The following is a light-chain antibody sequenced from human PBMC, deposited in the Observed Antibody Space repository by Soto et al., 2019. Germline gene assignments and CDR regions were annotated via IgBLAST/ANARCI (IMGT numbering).Light chain of an antibody. CDR1: QSVSSY. J-gene: IGKJ4*01. CDR2: DAS. Sequence: EIVLTQSPATLSLSPGERATLSCRASQSVSSYLAWYQQKPGQAPRLLIYDASNRATGIPARFSGSASGTDFTLTISSLEPEDVAVYYCQQRSNWPLTFGGGTKVDIK. V-gene: IGKV3-11*01. CDR3: QQRSNWPLT.